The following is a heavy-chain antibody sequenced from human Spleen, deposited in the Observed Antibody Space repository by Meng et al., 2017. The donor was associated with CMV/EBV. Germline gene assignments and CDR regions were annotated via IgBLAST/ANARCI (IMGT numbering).Heavy chain of an antibody. CDR2: ISWNGDNI. J-gene: IGHJ4*02. CDR3: ATYSRAPAALLAYFNY. Sequence: SLKISCAASGFTFTEYAMHWVRQTPGKGLEWVSGISWNGDNIGYADSVKGRFTISRDNRKNTLYLQMNSLSIEDTAVYYCATYSRAPAALLAYFNYWGLGTLVTVSS. V-gene: IGHV3-9*01. CDR1: GFTFTEYA. D-gene: IGHD2-2*01.